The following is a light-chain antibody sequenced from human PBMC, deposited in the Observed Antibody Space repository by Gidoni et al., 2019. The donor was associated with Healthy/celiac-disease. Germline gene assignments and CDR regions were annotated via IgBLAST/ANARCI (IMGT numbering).Light chain of an antibody. J-gene: IGKJ4*01. V-gene: IGKV3-11*01. CDR2: DAS. Sequence: EIVLTQSPATLSLSPGERATLSCRASQSVSSYLAWDQQKPGQAPRLLIYDASNRAPGIPARFSGSGSGTDFTLTISSLEPEDFAVYYCQQRSNWPPGTFGGGTKVEIK. CDR3: QQRSNWPPGT. CDR1: QSVSSY.